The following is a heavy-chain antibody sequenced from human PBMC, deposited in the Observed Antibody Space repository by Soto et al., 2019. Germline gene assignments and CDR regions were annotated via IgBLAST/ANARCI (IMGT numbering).Heavy chain of an antibody. CDR2: IRSKAYGGTT. V-gene: IGHV3-49*03. CDR3: TRRTRSAIFVVVIIYYYYMDV. J-gene: IGHJ6*03. CDR1: GFTFGDYA. Sequence: GGSLRLSCTASGFTFGDYAMSWFRQAPGKGLEWVGFIRSKAYGGTTEYAASVKGRFTISRDDSKSIAYLQMNSLKTEDTAVYYCTRRTRSAIFVVVIIYYYYMDVWGKGTTVTVSS. D-gene: IGHD3-3*01.